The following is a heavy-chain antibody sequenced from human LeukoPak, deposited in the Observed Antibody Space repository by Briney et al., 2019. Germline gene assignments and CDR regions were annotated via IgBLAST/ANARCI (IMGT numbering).Heavy chain of an antibody. V-gene: IGHV4-59*01. CDR1: GDSISSSY. Sequence: PSETLSRTCTVSGDSISSSYWSWIRQPPGKRLEWVGYVHYTGKTNYNPSLNNRATISVDMSKNQFSLTLTSVTVADTAMYYCARGYYDRSGSSNPFDSWGQGTLVTVSA. CDR3: ARGYYDRSGSSNPFDS. J-gene: IGHJ4*02. D-gene: IGHD3-22*01. CDR2: VHYTGKT.